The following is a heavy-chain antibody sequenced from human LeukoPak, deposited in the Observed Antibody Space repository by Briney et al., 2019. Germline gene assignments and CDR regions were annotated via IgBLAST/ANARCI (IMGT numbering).Heavy chain of an antibody. J-gene: IGHJ4*02. V-gene: IGHV3-33*06. D-gene: IGHD4-11*01. CDR2: IWSDGSNK. CDR3: AKDAQRGFDYSNSLEY. CDR1: GFTFSHYG. Sequence: GGSLRLSCAASGFTFSHYGMHWVRQAPGRGLEWVAVIWSDGSNKFYADSVKGRFTISRDNAQHTVDLQMNILRAEDTAVYYCAKDAQRGFDYSNSLEYWGQGTLITVSS.